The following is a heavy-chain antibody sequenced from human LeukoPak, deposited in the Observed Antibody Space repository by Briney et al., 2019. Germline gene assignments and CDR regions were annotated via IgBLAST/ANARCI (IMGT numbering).Heavy chain of an antibody. D-gene: IGHD7-27*01. Sequence: ASMKVSCKTSGFTFTGYYMHWLRQAPGQGLEWMGWINANTGVTHYAEKFQGRVTITRDTSISTVYMDLSSLQSDDTAVYYCASDHNWGPDYWGQGTPVLVSS. CDR1: GFTFTGYY. J-gene: IGHJ4*02. CDR2: INANTGVT. CDR3: ASDHNWGPDY. V-gene: IGHV1-2*02.